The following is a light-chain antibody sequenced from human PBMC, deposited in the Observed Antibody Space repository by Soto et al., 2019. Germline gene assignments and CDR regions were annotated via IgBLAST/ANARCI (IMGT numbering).Light chain of an antibody. Sequence: DIQITQSPSTLSASVVDRVTITCRASQGISSYLAWYQQKPGKAPKLPIYAASTLQSGVPSRFSGSGSGTDFTLTISSLQPEDFATYYCQQLNSYPITFGQGTRLEIK. CDR1: QGISSY. CDR2: AAS. J-gene: IGKJ5*01. V-gene: IGKV1-9*01. CDR3: QQLNSYPIT.